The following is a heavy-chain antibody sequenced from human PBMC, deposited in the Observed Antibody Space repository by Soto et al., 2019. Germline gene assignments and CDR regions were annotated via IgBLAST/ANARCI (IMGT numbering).Heavy chain of an antibody. J-gene: IGHJ4*02. CDR1: GFTFSRHS. CDR2: ISTTSSYI. CDR3: VQTNGWPGFDF. D-gene: IGHD6-19*01. Sequence: GGSLRLSCAASGFTFSRHSLNWVRQAPGKGLEWVSSISTTSSYIYYADSVKGRFTISRDNAKNSLYLQMDSLRAEDTAVYYCVQTNGWPGFDFWCQAKLVTVS. V-gene: IGHV3-21*01.